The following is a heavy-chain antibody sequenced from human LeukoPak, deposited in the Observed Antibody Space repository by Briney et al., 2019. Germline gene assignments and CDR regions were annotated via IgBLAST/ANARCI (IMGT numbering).Heavy chain of an antibody. Sequence: ASVKVSRKASGYTFTSYDINWVRQATGQGLEWMGWMNPNSGNTGYAQKFQGRVTMTRNTSISTAYMELSSLRSEDTAVYYCARVDCSGGSCYSGFDYWGQGTLVTVSS. V-gene: IGHV1-8*01. D-gene: IGHD2-15*01. CDR1: GYTFTSYD. J-gene: IGHJ4*02. CDR2: MNPNSGNT. CDR3: ARVDCSGGSCYSGFDY.